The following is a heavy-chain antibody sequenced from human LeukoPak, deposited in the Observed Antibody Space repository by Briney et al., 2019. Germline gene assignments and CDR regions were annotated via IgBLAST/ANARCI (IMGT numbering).Heavy chain of an antibody. Sequence: SETLSLTCTVSGGSISSSGYYWSWIRQPPGKGLGWIGTIYDRGSAYYNPSLKTPVTISVHTSKNQFSLKLSSVTAADTAVYVCARGSQVEDFWSGYRAPLDYWGQGTLVTVSS. CDR1: GGSISSSGYY. CDR2: IYDRGSA. J-gene: IGHJ4*02. V-gene: IGHV4-39*01. D-gene: IGHD3-3*01. CDR3: ARGSQVEDFWSGYRAPLDY.